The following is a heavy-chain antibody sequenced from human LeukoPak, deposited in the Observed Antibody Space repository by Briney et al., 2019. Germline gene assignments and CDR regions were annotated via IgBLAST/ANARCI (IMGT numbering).Heavy chain of an antibody. D-gene: IGHD4-23*01. J-gene: IGHJ4*02. V-gene: IGHV1-2*02. CDR2: INPNSGGT. CDR3: ARDGTVVTRWNY. CDR1: GYTFTDYY. Sequence: ASVKVSCKASGYTFTDYYVHWVRQAPGQGLEWMGWINPNSGGTNYAQKFQGTATMTRDTSISTAYMELSRLRSDDTAVYYCARDGTVVTRWNYWGQGTLVTVSS.